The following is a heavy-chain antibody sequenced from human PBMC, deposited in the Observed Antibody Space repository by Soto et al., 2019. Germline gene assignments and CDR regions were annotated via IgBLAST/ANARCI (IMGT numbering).Heavy chain of an antibody. CDR3: ARARVTIFGGGDTYGMDV. CDR2: INPSGGST. D-gene: IGHD3-9*01. Sequence: ASVKVSCKASGYTFTSYYMHWVRQAPGQGLEWMGIINPSGGSTSYAQKFQGRVTMTRDTSTSTVYMELSSLRSEDTAVYYCARARVTIFGGGDTYGMDVWGQGTTVTVSS. V-gene: IGHV1-46*01. CDR1: GYTFTSYY. J-gene: IGHJ6*02.